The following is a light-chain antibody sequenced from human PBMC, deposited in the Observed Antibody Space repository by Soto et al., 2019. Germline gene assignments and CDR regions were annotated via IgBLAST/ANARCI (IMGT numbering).Light chain of an antibody. J-gene: IGKJ5*01. V-gene: IGKV3-11*01. CDR3: QQRSSAIT. CDR2: DAS. CDR1: QSVSSH. Sequence: EIVLTQYPATLSLSPGERATLSCRASQSVSSHLAWFQQRPGQAPRLLIYDASNRATGIPARFSGRGSGTDFTLTISSLEPEDFAVYYCQQRSSAITFGQGTRLEIK.